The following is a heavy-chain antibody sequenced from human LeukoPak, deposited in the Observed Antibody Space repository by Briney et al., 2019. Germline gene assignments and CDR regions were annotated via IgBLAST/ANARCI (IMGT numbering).Heavy chain of an antibody. CDR2: ISSSSSYI. V-gene: IGHV3-21*01. CDR1: GFTFSSYS. CDR3: ARDAITMVRGVISP. J-gene: IGHJ5*02. Sequence: GGSLRLSCAASGFTFSSYSMNWVRQAPGKGLEWVSSISSSSSYIYYADSVKGRFTISRDNAKNSPYLQMNSLRAEDTAVYYCARDAITMVRGVISPWGQGTLVTVSS. D-gene: IGHD3-10*01.